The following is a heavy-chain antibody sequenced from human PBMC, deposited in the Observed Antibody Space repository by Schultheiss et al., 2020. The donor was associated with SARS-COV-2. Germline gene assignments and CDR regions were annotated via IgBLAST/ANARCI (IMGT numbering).Heavy chain of an antibody. CDR1: GYTFTSYG. J-gene: IGHJ6*02. CDR2: IIPIFDTT. CDR3: ATNIAVAGTYGMDV. Sequence: SVKVSCKASGYTFTSYGISWVRQAPGQGLEWMGGIIPIFDTTNYAQKFQGRVTITADESTRKAYMELSSLRSDDTAVYYCATNIAVAGTYGMDVWGQGTTVTVSS. V-gene: IGHV1-69*13. D-gene: IGHD6-19*01.